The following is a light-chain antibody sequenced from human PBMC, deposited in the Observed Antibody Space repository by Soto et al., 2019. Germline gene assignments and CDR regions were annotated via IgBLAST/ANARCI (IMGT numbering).Light chain of an antibody. Sequence: DIQMTQSPSSLSASIGDRVTITCRASQSISIYLNWYQQKPGKAPRLLIYAATSLQSGVPSRFSGSGSGAEFTLTISSLKPDDFATYYCQQYNTYSVGTSGQVPKADIK. V-gene: IGKV1-39*01. CDR1: QSISIY. CDR2: AAT. CDR3: QQYNTYSVGT. J-gene: IGKJ1*01.